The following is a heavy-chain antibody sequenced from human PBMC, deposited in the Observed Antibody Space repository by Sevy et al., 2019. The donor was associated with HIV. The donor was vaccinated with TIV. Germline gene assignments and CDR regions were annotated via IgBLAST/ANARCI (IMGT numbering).Heavy chain of an antibody. D-gene: IGHD6-13*01. CDR1: GFTFGDYC. V-gene: IGHV3-49*04. CDR3: TRWKAAQSIFDY. J-gene: IGHJ4*02. CDR2: LKSDVYGGTV. Sequence: GESLKISCTASGFTFGDYCMSWVRQAPGKGLEWVAFLKSDVYGGTVDHAASVRGRFVISRDDSKTIAYLQMNDLKTEDTGVHYCTRWKAAQSIFDYWGQGALVTVSS.